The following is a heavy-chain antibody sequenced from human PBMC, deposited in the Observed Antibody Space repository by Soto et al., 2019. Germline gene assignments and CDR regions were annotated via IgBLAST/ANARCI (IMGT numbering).Heavy chain of an antibody. D-gene: IGHD3-10*02. Sequence: QLQLQESGPGLVKPSETLSLTCTVSGGSISSSPDYWAWIRQPPGKGLEWIGSISYSGNTYYNMSLKSRVTISVDTSKNQFSRKCSYVAAADKAVYYCARQWFSKGRLTLFVWYPDLWGRGTLVTVSS. CDR2: ISYSGNT. CDR1: GGSISSSPDY. CDR3: ARQWFSKGRLTLFVWYPDL. J-gene: IGHJ2*01. V-gene: IGHV4-39*01.